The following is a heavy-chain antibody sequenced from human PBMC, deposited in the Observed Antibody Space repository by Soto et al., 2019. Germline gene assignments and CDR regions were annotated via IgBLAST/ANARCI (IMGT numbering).Heavy chain of an antibody. D-gene: IGHD6-13*01. Sequence: SETLSLTCTVSGGSISSYYLSWIRQPPGKGLEWIGYIYYSGSTNYNPSLKSRVTISVDTSKNQFSLKLSSVTAADTAVYYCAASSGQQLVRDGAFDIWGQGTMVTVSS. CDR1: GGSISSYY. V-gene: IGHV4-59*01. CDR3: AASSGQQLVRDGAFDI. CDR2: IYYSGST. J-gene: IGHJ3*02.